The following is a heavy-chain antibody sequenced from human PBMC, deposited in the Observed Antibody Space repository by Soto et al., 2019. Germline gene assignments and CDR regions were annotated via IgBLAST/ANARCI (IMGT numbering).Heavy chain of an antibody. CDR2: ISWNSGSI. Sequence: LRLSCAASGFTFDDSAMHWVRQAPGKGLEWVPGISWNSGSIGYADSVKGRFTISRDNANNSLYLQMNSLRAEDTALYYCAKAELGYGRYLDAFDIWGQGTMVTVSS. V-gene: IGHV3-9*01. CDR3: AKAELGYGRYLDAFDI. J-gene: IGHJ3*02. D-gene: IGHD6-13*01. CDR1: GFTFDDSA.